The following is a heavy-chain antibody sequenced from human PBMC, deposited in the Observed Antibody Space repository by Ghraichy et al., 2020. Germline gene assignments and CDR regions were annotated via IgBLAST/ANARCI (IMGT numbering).Heavy chain of an antibody. CDR3: ARDLAGHDAFDI. Sequence: SQTLSLTCTVSGGSINNGDYYWTWIRQPPGKGLEWIGYIYYSGTTYYDPSLKSRVTISIDTSKNQFSLKLNSVTAPDTAVYYCARDLAGHDAFDIWGQGTMVTVSS. CDR1: GGSINNGDYY. V-gene: IGHV4-30-4*01. CDR2: IYYSGTT. J-gene: IGHJ3*02. D-gene: IGHD6-13*01.